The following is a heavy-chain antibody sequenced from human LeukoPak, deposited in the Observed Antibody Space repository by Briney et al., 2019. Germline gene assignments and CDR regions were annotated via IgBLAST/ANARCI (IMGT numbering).Heavy chain of an antibody. Sequence: PSETLSLTCTVSGGSISSSSYYWGWIRQPPGKGLEWIGSIYYSGSTYYNPSLKSRVTVSVDTSENQFSLKLSSVTAADTAVYYCARLGLWFGETGDYWGQGTLVTVSS. CDR2: IYYSGST. CDR1: GGSISSSSYY. D-gene: IGHD3-10*01. J-gene: IGHJ4*02. CDR3: ARLGLWFGETGDY. V-gene: IGHV4-39*01.